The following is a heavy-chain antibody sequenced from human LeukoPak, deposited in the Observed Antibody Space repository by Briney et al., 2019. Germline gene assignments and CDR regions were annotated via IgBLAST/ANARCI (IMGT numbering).Heavy chain of an antibody. J-gene: IGHJ5*02. CDR2: IYYSGST. Sequence: SETLSLTCTVSGGSISSGGYYWSWIRQHPGKGLEWTGYIYYSGSTYYNPSLKSRVTISVDTSKNQFSLKLSSVTAADTAVYYCARDPQGYNWFDPWGQGTLVTVSS. V-gene: IGHV4-31*03. CDR1: GGSISSGGYY. CDR3: ARDPQGYNWFDP.